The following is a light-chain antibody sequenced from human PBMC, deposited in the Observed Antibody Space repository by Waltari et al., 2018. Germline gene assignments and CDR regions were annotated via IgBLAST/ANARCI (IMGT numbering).Light chain of an antibody. Sequence: EIVLTQSPATLSLSPGEGATLSCRASQSISNYLAWYQQKPGQPPRLLIYDAFNRATGIPARFSGSGSGTDFTLTISSLEPEDFAVYYCQQRSNWPLTFGGGTKVEIK. CDR1: QSISNY. CDR3: QQRSNWPLT. V-gene: IGKV3-11*01. J-gene: IGKJ4*01. CDR2: DAF.